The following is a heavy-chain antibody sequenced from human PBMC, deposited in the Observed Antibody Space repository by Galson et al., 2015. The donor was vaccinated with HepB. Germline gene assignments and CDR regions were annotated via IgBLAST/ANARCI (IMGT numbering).Heavy chain of an antibody. CDR3: TTDVYYSTYWSWLDP. D-gene: IGHD2-8*02. Sequence: SLRLSCAASGFTFTNAWMNWVRQAPGKGLEWVGRIKSKTDGETTDYAAPVKGRFTISRDDSKNRLYLQMNSLKTEDTAVYYCTTDVYYSTYWSWLDPWGQGTLVTVSS. CDR2: IKSKTDGETT. J-gene: IGHJ5*02. V-gene: IGHV3-15*07. CDR1: GFTFTNAW.